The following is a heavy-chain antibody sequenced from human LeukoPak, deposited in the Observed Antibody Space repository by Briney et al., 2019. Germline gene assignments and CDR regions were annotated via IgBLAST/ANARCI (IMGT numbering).Heavy chain of an antibody. D-gene: IGHD2-21*02. Sequence: ASVKVSCKASGYTFTSYYLHWVRQAPGQGLEWMGTTNPSDGSTRYAQKVQGRVTMTRDTSTSTVYMELTSLRSEDTAVYYCARVIRSSLKYCGGDCYSGFGYWGQGTLVTVSS. CDR3: ARVIRSSLKYCGGDCYSGFGY. CDR2: TNPSDGST. V-gene: IGHV1-46*04. CDR1: GYTFTSYY. J-gene: IGHJ4*02.